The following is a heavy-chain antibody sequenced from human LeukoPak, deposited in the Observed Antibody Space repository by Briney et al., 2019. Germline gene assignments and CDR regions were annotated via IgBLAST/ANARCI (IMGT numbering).Heavy chain of an antibody. J-gene: IGHJ6*03. Sequence: SVKVSCKASGGTFSSYAISWVRQAPGQGLEWMGGIIPIFGTANYAQKFQGRVTITTDESTSTAYMELSSLRSEDTAVYYCARVIGERGVTNMDVWGKGTTVTVSS. CDR1: GGTFSSYA. D-gene: IGHD3-10*01. CDR3: ARVIGERGVTNMDV. CDR2: IIPIFGTA. V-gene: IGHV1-69*05.